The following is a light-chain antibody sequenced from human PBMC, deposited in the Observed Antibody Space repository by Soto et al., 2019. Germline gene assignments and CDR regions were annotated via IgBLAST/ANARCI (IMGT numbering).Light chain of an antibody. J-gene: IGKJ4*02. Sequence: EIVMTQSPATLSVSPGERATLSCRASQSVSSNLAWYQQKPGQDPRLLIYGASTRATRIPARFSGSGSGTEFTLNISSLQAEDCAIYFCQQYNNWPPDRTFGEGTKVEIK. CDR3: QQYNNWPPDRT. CDR1: QSVSSN. V-gene: IGKV3-15*01. CDR2: GAS.